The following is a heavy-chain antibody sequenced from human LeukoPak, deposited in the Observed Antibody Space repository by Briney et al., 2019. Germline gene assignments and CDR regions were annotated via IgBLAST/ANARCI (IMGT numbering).Heavy chain of an antibody. CDR3: VRERTEGYYDNSGSFDY. J-gene: IGHJ4*02. V-gene: IGHV4-39*07. CDR1: GDSIISHSDY. D-gene: IGHD3-22*01. CDR2: IYYSGSA. Sequence: SETLSLTCTVSGDSIISHSDYWGWIRQPPGKGLEWLGSIYYSGSAYYNVPLMSRVVLSVDTSKNQFSLKLTSVTAADTAMYFCVRERTEGYYDNSGSFDYWGQGILVTVYS.